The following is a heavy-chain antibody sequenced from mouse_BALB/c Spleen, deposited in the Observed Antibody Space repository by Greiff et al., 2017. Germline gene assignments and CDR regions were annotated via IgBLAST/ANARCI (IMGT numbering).Heavy chain of an antibody. J-gene: IGHJ2*01. Sequence: QVQLQQSGAELVRPGTSVKISCKASGYTFTNYWLGWVKQRPGHGLEWIGDIYPGGGYTNHNEKFKGKATLTADTSSSTAYMQLSSLTSEDSAVYFCAFYRYERDYWGQGTTLTVSS. V-gene: IGHV1-63*02. CDR2: IYPGGGYT. CDR1: GYTFTNYW. CDR3: AFYRYERDY. D-gene: IGHD2-14*01.